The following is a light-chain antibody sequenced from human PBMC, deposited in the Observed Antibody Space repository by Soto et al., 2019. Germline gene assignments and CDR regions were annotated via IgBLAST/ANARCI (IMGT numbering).Light chain of an antibody. J-gene: IGKJ4*01. CDR3: QQYNTYPLT. Sequence: DIQMTQSPTTLSASVGDRVTITCRASQSLNSWLAWYQQKPGKAPKLPIHKASTLGSGVPSRFSGSGSGTEFTLTISSLQPDDFATYYCQQYNTYPLTFGGGTKVEIK. CDR1: QSLNSW. V-gene: IGKV1-5*03. CDR2: KAS.